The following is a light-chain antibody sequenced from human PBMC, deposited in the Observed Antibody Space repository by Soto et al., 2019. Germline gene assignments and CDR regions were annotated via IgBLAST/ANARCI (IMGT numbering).Light chain of an antibody. V-gene: IGKV1-9*01. CDR2: AAS. CDR3: QHLNAFPHVT. J-gene: IGKJ3*01. Sequence: ILLTQSPSSLSASIGDRVTITCRASRDISDSLAWYQQEPGKAPKLLIFAASSLHIGVPSRFSGSGSGTIFTLTISSLQPEDFATYYCQHLNAFPHVTFGPGTKVEIK. CDR1: RDISDS.